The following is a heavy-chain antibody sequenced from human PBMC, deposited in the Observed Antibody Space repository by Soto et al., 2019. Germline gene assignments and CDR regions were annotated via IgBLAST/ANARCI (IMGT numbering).Heavy chain of an antibody. V-gene: IGHV1-45*02. Sequence: QVQLVQSGAEVKETGSSVRVSCKASGYTFTSRYLHWVRQAPGQAFEWRGWITPLNGDTNITDKLQDRVTITRDTPMSTAFMDLTSMRFEDTAMYYCARSRTFAGPLDAFDVWGQGTMIVVSS. CDR1: GYTFTSRY. J-gene: IGHJ3*01. D-gene: IGHD3-3*01. CDR3: ARSRTFAGPLDAFDV. CDR2: ITPLNGDT.